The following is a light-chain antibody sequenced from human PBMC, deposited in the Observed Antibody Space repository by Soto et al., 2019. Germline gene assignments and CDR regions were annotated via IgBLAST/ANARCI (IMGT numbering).Light chain of an antibody. V-gene: IGKV1-5*03. J-gene: IGKJ1*01. Sequence: DIQMTQSLSTLPASVGDRVTITCRGQRSSSSCLAWYQQKPGQAPKLLIYNASSLESGIPARFSGSGSGTEFTLTISSLEPDDFAIYYCQQYNSYPWTFGQGTKVDIK. CDR2: NAS. CDR1: RSSSSC. CDR3: QQYNSYPWT.